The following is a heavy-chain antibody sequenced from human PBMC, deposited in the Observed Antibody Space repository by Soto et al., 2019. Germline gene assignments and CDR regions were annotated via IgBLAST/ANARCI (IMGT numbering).Heavy chain of an antibody. CDR1: GGSISSGGYS. D-gene: IGHD3-9*01. Sequence: PSETLSLTCAVSGGSISSGGYSWSWIRQPPGKGLEWIGYIYHSGSTYYNPSLKSRVTISVDRSKNQFSLKLCSVTAADTAVYYCARGGMYYDILAGYYTPYYFDYWGQGTRVTVPQ. CDR2: IYHSGST. J-gene: IGHJ4*02. V-gene: IGHV4-30-2*01. CDR3: ARGGMYYDILAGYYTPYYFDY.